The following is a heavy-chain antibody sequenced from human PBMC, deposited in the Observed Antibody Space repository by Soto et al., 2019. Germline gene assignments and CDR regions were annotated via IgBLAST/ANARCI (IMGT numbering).Heavy chain of an antibody. Sequence: ETLSLTCTVSGGSVSSGSYYWSWIRQPPGKGLEWIGYIYYSGSTNYNPSLKSRVTISVDTSKNQFSLKLSSVTAADTAVYYCAREIVSWGQGTLVTVSS. CDR2: IYYSGST. V-gene: IGHV4-61*01. J-gene: IGHJ5*02. D-gene: IGHD3-22*01. CDR1: GGSVSSGSYY. CDR3: AREIVS.